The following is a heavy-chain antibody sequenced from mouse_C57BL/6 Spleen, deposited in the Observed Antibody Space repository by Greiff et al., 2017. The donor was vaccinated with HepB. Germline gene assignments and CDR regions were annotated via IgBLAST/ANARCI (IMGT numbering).Heavy chain of an antibody. CDR3: ARDSGDRHYFDY. J-gene: IGHJ2*01. CDR1: GFTFSDYY. Sequence: DVKLVESEGGLVQPGSSMKLSCTASGFTFSDYYMAWVRQVPEKGLEWVANINYDGSSTYYLDSLKSRFIISRDNAKNILYLQMSSLKSEDTATYYCARDSGDRHYFDYWGQGTTLTVSS. V-gene: IGHV5-16*01. D-gene: IGHD3-3*01. CDR2: INYDGSST.